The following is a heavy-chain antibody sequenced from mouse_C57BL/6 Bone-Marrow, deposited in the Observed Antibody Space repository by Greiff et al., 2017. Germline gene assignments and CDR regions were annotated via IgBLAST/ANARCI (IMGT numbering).Heavy chain of an antibody. CDR2: IDPEDGET. Sequence: VQLQQSGAELVKPGASVKLSCTASGFNIKDYYMHWVKQRTEQGLEWIGRIDPEDGETKYAQKFEGKATITADTSSNTAYLQLRSLTSEDTAGYYCAREHYGNPYYFDYWGQGTTLTVSA. CDR1: GFNIKDYY. CDR3: AREHYGNPYYFDY. D-gene: IGHD2-1*01. V-gene: IGHV14-2*01. J-gene: IGHJ2*01.